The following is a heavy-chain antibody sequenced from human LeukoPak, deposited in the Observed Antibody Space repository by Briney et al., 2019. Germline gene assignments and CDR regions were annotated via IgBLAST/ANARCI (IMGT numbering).Heavy chain of an antibody. J-gene: IGHJ4*02. CDR2: INWNGGST. V-gene: IGHV3-20*04. D-gene: IGHD3-16*01. CDR3: AREEGGYFDY. Sequence: GGSLRLSCAASGFTFSSYAMSWVRQAPGKGLEWVSGINWNGGSTGYADSVKGRFTISRDNAKNSLYLQMSSLRAEDTALYYCAREEGGYFDYWGQGTLVTASS. CDR1: GFTFSSYA.